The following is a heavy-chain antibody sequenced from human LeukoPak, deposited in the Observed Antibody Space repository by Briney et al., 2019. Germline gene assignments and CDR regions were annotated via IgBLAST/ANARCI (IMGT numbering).Heavy chain of an antibody. D-gene: IGHD6-13*01. V-gene: IGHV4-39*01. CDR3: ARRDQAGVDD. CDR1: GGSISSNTYH. CDR2: IYYNGRT. Sequence: TSETLSLTCTVSGGSISSNTYHWGWIRQPPGKGLEWIGNIYYNGRTFYNPSLKSRVAISEDTSKNQISLKLSSVTAADTAVYYCARRDQAGVDDWGQGTLVTVSS. J-gene: IGHJ4*02.